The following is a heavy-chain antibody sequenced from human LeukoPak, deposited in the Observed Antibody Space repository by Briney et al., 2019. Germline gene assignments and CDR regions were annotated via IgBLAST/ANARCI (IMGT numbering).Heavy chain of an antibody. Sequence: GNSLRLSCAASGFTFSAYPMHWVRQAPGKGLEWVAVVADDGKDKHYVESVKGRFTISRDNSKNTLYLQMNSLRAEDTAVYSCAKDLVAAAGIFDYWGQGTLVTVSS. CDR1: GFTFSAYP. J-gene: IGHJ4*02. CDR3: AKDLVAAAGIFDY. D-gene: IGHD6-13*01. V-gene: IGHV3-30*04. CDR2: VADDGKDK.